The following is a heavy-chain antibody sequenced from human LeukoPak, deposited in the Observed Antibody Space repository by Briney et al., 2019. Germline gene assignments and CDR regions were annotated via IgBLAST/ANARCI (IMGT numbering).Heavy chain of an antibody. J-gene: IGHJ4*02. CDR3: AKDSRMVGGVPYGY. Sequence: GGSLRLSCAASGFTLGRYGMHWVRQAPGKGLEWVAVIWYDGSNKYYADSVKGRFTISRDNSKNTLYLQMNSLRAEDTAVYYCAKDSRMVGGVPYGYWGQGTLVTVSS. V-gene: IGHV3-33*06. CDR1: GFTLGRYG. CDR2: IWYDGSNK. D-gene: IGHD1-26*01.